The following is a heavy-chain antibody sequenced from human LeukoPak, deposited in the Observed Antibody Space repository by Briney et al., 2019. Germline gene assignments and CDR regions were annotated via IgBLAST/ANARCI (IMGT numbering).Heavy chain of an antibody. J-gene: IGHJ3*02. Sequence: ASMTVSCKASGYTFITYGISWVRQTPGQGLEWMGWITTYNDNKNHAQNLQDRVTMTTDTSTSTAYMELRSLRSDDTAVYYCARGGLPNAFDIWGQGTMVTVSS. D-gene: IGHD4-11*01. CDR1: GYTFITYG. CDR2: ITTYNDNK. V-gene: IGHV1-18*01. CDR3: ARGGLPNAFDI.